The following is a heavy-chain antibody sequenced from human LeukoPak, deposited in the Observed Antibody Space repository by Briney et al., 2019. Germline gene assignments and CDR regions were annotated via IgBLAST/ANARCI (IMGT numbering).Heavy chain of an antibody. CDR2: INPNSGGT. CDR3: ASNLMTTVVYDY. CDR1: GYTFTGYY. J-gene: IGHJ4*02. Sequence: ASVKVSCKASGYTFTGYYMHWVRQAPGQGLEWMGWINPNSGGTNYAQKFQGRVTMTRDTSISTAYMELSRLRSDDTAEYYCASNLMTTVVYDYWGQGTLVTVSS. V-gene: IGHV1-2*02. D-gene: IGHD4-23*01.